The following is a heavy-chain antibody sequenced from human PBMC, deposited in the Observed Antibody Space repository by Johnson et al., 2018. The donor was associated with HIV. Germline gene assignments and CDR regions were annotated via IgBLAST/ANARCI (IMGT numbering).Heavy chain of an antibody. V-gene: IGHV3-30*02. J-gene: IGHJ3*02. CDR2: IRYDGSNK. CDR1: GFTFSSYA. D-gene: IGHD2-15*01. CDR3: AKRGARYCSGGSCFDAFDI. Sequence: VQLVESGGGLVQPGGSLRLSCAASGFTFSSYAMSWVRQAPGKGLEWVAFIRYDGSNKYYADSVKGRFTISRDNSNNTLYLQMNSLRAEDTAVYYCAKRGARYCSGGSCFDAFDIWGQGTMVTVSS.